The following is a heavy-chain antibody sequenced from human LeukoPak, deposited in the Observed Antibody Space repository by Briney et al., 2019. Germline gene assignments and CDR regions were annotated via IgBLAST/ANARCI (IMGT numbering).Heavy chain of an antibody. CDR3: ARNAAVAGMISDY. J-gene: IGHJ4*02. V-gene: IGHV4-59*01. Sequence: PSETLSLTCTVSGGSISSYYWSWIRQPPGKGLEWIGYIYYSGSTNYNPSLKSRVTISVDTSKNQFSLKLSSVTAADTAVYYCARNAAVAGMISDYWGQGTLVTVSS. CDR2: IYYSGST. D-gene: IGHD6-19*01. CDR1: GGSISSYY.